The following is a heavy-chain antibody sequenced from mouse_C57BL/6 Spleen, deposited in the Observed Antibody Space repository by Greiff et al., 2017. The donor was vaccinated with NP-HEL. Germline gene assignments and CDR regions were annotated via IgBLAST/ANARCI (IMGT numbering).Heavy chain of an antibody. CDR2: IYPGSGNT. CDR3: AREDDYDPWFAY. CDR1: GYSFTSYY. J-gene: IGHJ3*01. D-gene: IGHD2-4*01. V-gene: IGHV1-66*01. Sequence: QVHVKQSGPELVKPGASVKISCKASGYSFTSYYIHWVKQRPGQGLEWIGWIYPGSGNTKYNEKFKGKATLTADTSSSTAYMQLSSLTSEDSAVYYCAREDDYDPWFAYWGQGTLVTVSA.